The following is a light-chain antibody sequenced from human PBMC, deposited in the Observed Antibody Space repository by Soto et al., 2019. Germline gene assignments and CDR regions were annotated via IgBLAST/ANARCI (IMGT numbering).Light chain of an antibody. V-gene: IGKV1-5*01. CDR1: QSISSW. Sequence: DIQMTQSPSTLSASVGDSVTITCRASQSISSWLAWYQQRPGKAPKVLIYDASSLQSGVPSTFSGSGSGTEFTLTISSLQPDDFAPYYCQQYNISPWTFSQGTEVEIK. CDR2: DAS. J-gene: IGKJ1*01. CDR3: QQYNISPWT.